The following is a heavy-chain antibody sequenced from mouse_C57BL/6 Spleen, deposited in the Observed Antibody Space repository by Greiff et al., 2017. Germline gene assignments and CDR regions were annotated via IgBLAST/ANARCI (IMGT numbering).Heavy chain of an antibody. Sequence: QVQLQQSGPELVQPGASVKISCKASGYAFSSSWMNWVKQRPGKGLEWIGRIYPGDGDTNYDGKFKGKATLTADKSSSTAYMQLSRLTSEAAAVYFCARENWDGGFAYWGQGTLVTFS. CDR3: ARENWDGGFAY. D-gene: IGHD4-1*01. J-gene: IGHJ3*01. CDR2: IYPGDGDT. V-gene: IGHV1-82*01. CDR1: GYAFSSSW.